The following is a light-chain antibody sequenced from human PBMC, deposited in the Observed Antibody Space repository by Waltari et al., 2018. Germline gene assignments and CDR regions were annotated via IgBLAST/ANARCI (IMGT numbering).Light chain of an antibody. Sequence: QSALTQPASVSGSPGQSITISCTGTIRDVGSYNYVSWYQQHPGKAPKLMIYEVSNRPSGVSNRFSGSKSGNTASLTISGLQAEDEANYYCNSFTSSSTWVFGGGTKLTVL. J-gene: IGLJ3*02. CDR2: EVS. V-gene: IGLV2-14*01. CDR1: IRDVGSYNY. CDR3: NSFTSSSTWV.